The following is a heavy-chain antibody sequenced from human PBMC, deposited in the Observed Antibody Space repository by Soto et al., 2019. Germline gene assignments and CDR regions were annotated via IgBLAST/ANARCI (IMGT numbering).Heavy chain of an antibody. J-gene: IGHJ4*02. D-gene: IGHD6-19*01. V-gene: IGHV2-5*02. Sequence: QITLKESGPTVVKPTQTLTLTCSLSGFSLNTGGVGVGWIRQPPERALEWLAVIYWDDDKSWNPSLRDRLTINRDASDDQVVLAVTNMDPVDTGTYYCARRRGGFGGGWTTPNFDYWGQGTLVTVSS. CDR1: GFSLNTGGVG. CDR2: IYWDDDK. CDR3: ARRRGGFGGGWTTPNFDY.